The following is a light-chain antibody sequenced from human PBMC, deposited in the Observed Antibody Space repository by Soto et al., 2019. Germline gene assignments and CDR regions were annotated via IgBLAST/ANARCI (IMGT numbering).Light chain of an antibody. J-gene: IGLJ1*01. CDR1: SSDVGGYNY. Sequence: QSVLTQPASVSGSPGQSITISCTGTSSDVGGYNYVSWYQQNPGKAPKLMIYEVSNRPSGVSNRFSGSKSGNTASLTISGLQAEDEADYYCSSYTSSSTLYVFGPGTKVTVL. V-gene: IGLV2-14*01. CDR2: EVS. CDR3: SSYTSSSTLYV.